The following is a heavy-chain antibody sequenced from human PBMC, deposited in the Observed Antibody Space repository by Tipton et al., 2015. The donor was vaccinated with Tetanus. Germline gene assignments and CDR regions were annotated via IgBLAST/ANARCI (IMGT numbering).Heavy chain of an antibody. CDR2: VHYSGST. CDR1: GGSISIYY. J-gene: IGHJ3*02. D-gene: IGHD1-14*01. Sequence: TLSLTCTVSGGSISIYYWTWIRQPPGRGLEWIGYVHYSGSTNYSPSLRSRVTLSVDTSKNQFSLKLSSVTAADTAVYYCARIGWRKKNKPAFDIGGQGIVIAASS. CDR3: ARIGWRKKNKPAFDI. V-gene: IGHV4-59*01.